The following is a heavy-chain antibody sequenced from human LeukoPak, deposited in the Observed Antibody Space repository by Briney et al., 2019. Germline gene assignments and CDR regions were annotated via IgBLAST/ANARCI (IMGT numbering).Heavy chain of an antibody. Sequence: ASVKVSFTVSGYTLTELSMHWVRQAPGKGLGWMGGFDPEDGETIYAQKFQGRVTMTEDTSTDTAYMELSSLRSEDTAVYYCATIWFGEPVGGDYWGQGTLVTVSS. CDR2: FDPEDGET. V-gene: IGHV1-24*01. CDR3: ATIWFGEPVGGDY. CDR1: GYTLTELS. J-gene: IGHJ4*02. D-gene: IGHD3-10*01.